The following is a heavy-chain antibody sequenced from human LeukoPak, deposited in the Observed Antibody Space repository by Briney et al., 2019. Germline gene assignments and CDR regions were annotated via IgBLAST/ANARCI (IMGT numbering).Heavy chain of an antibody. J-gene: IGHJ4*02. V-gene: IGHV3-21*04. CDR3: ARRTPGPQLDEYVAYFFDH. Sequence: GGSLRLSCEASGFTFTTYSMNWVRQAPGKGLEWVSSISTTIVYTYYADSVKGRFTISRDNAKNSLFLQMNSLRAEDTAVYYCARRTPGPQLDEYVAYFFDHWGQGTQVTVSS. CDR1: GFTFTTYS. CDR2: ISTTIVYT. D-gene: IGHD2-2*01.